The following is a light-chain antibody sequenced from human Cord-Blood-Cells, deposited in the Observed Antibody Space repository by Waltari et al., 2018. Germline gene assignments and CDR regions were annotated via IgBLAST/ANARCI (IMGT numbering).Light chain of an antibody. CDR2: AAS. CDR3: QQSYSTPPIT. V-gene: IGKV1-39*01. Sequence: DIQMTQSPSSLSASVGDRVTITCRASQSISSYLNWYQQKPGKAPKLLIYAASSLQSGVPSRFSGSGSGTDFTLTISILQPEDVATYYCQQSYSTPPITFGQGTRLEIK. CDR1: QSISSY. J-gene: IGKJ5*01.